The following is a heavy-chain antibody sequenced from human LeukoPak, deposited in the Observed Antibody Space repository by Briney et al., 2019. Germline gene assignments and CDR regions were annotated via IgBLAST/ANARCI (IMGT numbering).Heavy chain of an antibody. CDR1: GYSISSGYY. CDR3: ARHAGGVLSAFDP. V-gene: IGHV4-38-2*01. J-gene: IGHJ5*02. CDR2: ITHSGTT. Sequence: SETLSLTCAVSGYSISSGYYWGWVRQPPGKGLGWIGSITHSGTTYYNPSLRSRVTISVDTSKSQFSLKLSSVTAADTAVYYCARHAGGVLSAFDPWGQGTLVTVSS. D-gene: IGHD1-14*01.